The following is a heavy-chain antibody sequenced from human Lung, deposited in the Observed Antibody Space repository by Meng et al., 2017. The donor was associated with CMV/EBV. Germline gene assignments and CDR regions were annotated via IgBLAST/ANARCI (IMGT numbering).Heavy chain of an antibody. Sequence: QLQGSGPGLVTPPETLSLTCLVSGGSISSSTYYWAWIRQPPGKGLEWIGSLYDSGSTYYHPSLKSRVTISVDTSKTYFSLKLRSVTAADTAVYYCARDLEYWGQGTLVTVSS. V-gene: IGHV4-39*07. J-gene: IGHJ4*02. D-gene: IGHD1-1*01. CDR3: ARDLEY. CDR1: GGSISSSTYY. CDR2: LYDSGST.